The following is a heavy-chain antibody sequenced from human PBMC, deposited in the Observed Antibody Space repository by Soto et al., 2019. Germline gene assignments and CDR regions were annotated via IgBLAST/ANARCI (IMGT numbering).Heavy chain of an antibody. CDR1: GFAFSSYA. CDR3: VKSRRKGGLGDCSSTSCYGAYYYYGMDV. D-gene: IGHD2-2*01. CDR2: ISSNGGST. Sequence: GGSLRLSCSASGFAFSSYAMHWVRQSPGKGLEYVSAISSNGGSTYYADSVKGRFTISRDNSKNTLYLQMSSLRAEDTAVYYCVKSRRKGGLGDCSSTSCYGAYYYYGMDVWGQGTTVTVSS. V-gene: IGHV3-64D*06. J-gene: IGHJ6*02.